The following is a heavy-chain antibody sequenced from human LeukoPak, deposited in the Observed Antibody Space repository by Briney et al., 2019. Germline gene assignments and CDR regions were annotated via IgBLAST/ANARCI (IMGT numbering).Heavy chain of an antibody. CDR1: DYTFPSHG. CDR3: TGRGITASRIDY. D-gene: IGHD6-13*01. J-gene: IGHJ4*02. CDR2: ISASNGNT. Sequence: ASVKVSCKASDYTFPSHGLSWVRQASGQGLEWMGWISASNGNTDYAQKFQGRLTMTTDASTKTAYMELRSLRSDDTAMYYCTGRGITASRIDYWGQGTPVTVSS. V-gene: IGHV1-18*01.